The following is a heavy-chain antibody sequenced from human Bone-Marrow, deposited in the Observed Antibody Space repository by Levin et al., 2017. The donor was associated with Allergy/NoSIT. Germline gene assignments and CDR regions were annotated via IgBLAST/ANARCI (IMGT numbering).Heavy chain of an antibody. J-gene: IGHJ3*02. CDR1: VFTFDAYW. CDR2: IKYDGGEK. CDR3: ARSYDSTGYYSGVGAFYI. V-gene: IGHV3-7*01. Sequence: GESLKISCAASVFTFDAYWMTWVRQAPGKGLGWVAKIKYDGGEKKYVDSVKGRFTIARDNPKNLLFLQMSSLRAEETAVYYCARSYDSTGYYSGVGAFYIWGPGTMVTVSS. D-gene: IGHD3-22*01.